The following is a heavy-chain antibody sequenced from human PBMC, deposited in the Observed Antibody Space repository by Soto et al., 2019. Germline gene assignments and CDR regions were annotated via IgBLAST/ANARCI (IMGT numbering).Heavy chain of an antibody. V-gene: IGHV4-30-4*01. D-gene: IGHD4-17*01. J-gene: IGHJ3*02. CDR2: IYYSGST. Sequence: QVQLQESGPGLVKPSQTLSLTCTVSGGSISSGDYYWSWIRQPPGKGLEWIGYIYYSGSTYYNPSLKSRVTISVDTSKNPFSLKLSSVTAADKAVYYCARVASTTVTGEGAFDIWGQGEMVTDSS. CDR1: GGSISSGDYY. CDR3: ARVASTTVTGEGAFDI.